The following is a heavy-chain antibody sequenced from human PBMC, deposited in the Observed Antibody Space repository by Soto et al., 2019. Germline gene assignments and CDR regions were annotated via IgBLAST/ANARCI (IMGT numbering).Heavy chain of an antibody. CDR3: ARARGNRYAFDI. J-gene: IGHJ3*02. V-gene: IGHV3-23*01. CDR2: ISGSGGST. D-gene: IGHD4-4*01. CDR1: GFTFSSYA. Sequence: GGSLRLSCAASGFTFSSYAMSWIRQAPGQGLEWVSGISGSGGSTNYADSVKGRFTISRDNAKNSLYLQMNSLRDEDTAVYYCARARGNRYAFDIWGQGTMVTVSS.